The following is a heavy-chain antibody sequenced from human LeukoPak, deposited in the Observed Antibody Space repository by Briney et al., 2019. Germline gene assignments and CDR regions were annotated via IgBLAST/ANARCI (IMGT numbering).Heavy chain of an antibody. D-gene: IGHD3-22*01. CDR3: AKFSDSTGYYPGYFDY. CDR2: ISGSGGST. CDR1: GFTFSSYA. V-gene: IGHV3-23*01. J-gene: IGHJ4*02. Sequence: GGSLRPSCAASGFTFSSYAMSWARQAPGKGLEWVSAISGSGGSTYYADSVKGRFTISRDNSKNTLYLQMNSLRAEDMAVYYCAKFSDSTGYYPGYFDYWGQGTLVTVSS.